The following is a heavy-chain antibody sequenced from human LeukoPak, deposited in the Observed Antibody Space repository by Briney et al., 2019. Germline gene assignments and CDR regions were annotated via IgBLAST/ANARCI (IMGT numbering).Heavy chain of an antibody. D-gene: IGHD4-23*01. V-gene: IGHV4-59*08. CDR3: ARHDYGGNSNY. CDR2: IYYSGST. Sequence: SETLSLTCTVSGGSISSYYWSWIRQPPGKGLEWIGYIYYSGSTNYNPSLKSRVTISVDTSKNQFSLKLSSVTAADTAVYYCARHDYGGNSNYWGQGTLVTVSS. J-gene: IGHJ4*02. CDR1: GGSISSYY.